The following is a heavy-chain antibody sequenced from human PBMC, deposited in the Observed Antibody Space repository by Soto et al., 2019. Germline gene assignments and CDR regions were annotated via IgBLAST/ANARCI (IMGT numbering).Heavy chain of an antibody. CDR1: GFTFSSYS. CDR2: ISSSSSYI. D-gene: IGHD3-3*01. Sequence: GGSLRLSCAASGFTFSSYSMNWVRQAPGKGLEWVSSISSSSSYIYYADSVKGRFTISRDNAKNSLYLQMNSLRAEDTAVYYCARDLSIFGVVPYDGRDVWGQGT. J-gene: IGHJ6*02. V-gene: IGHV3-21*01. CDR3: ARDLSIFGVVPYDGRDV.